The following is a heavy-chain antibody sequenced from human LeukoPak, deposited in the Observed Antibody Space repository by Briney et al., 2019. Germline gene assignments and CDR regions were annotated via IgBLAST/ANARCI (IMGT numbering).Heavy chain of an antibody. CDR2: IYYSGST. D-gene: IGHD3-22*01. V-gene: IGHV4-61*06. J-gene: IGHJ3*02. CDR3: ARDSYYDSSGDAFDI. Sequence: YIYYSGSTNYNPSLKSRVTISVDTSKNQFSLKLSSVTAADTAVYYCARDSYYDSSGDAFDIWGQGTMVTVSS.